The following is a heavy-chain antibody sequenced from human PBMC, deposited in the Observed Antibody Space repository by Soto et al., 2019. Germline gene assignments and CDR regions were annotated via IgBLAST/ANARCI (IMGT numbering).Heavy chain of an antibody. CDR2: ISGYNGNT. V-gene: IGHV1-18*01. CDR1: GYIFTSYG. J-gene: IGHJ4*02. Sequence: QVQLVQSGAEVKKPGASVKVSCETSGYIFTSYGLNWVRQAPGQGLEWMGWISGYNGNTNYAQTFQDRVIMTIDTSRSTVYMELRRLTTDDTAVYYCARGWEPLPVPIAYSGQGTLVSVSS. CDR3: ARGWEPLPVPIAY. D-gene: IGHD1-26*01.